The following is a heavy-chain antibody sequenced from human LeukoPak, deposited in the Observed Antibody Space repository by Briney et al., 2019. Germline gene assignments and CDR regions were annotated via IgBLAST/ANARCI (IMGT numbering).Heavy chain of an antibody. V-gene: IGHV4-4*07. CDR2: IYTSGST. CDR3: ARDLPAHPLSGIVLSQNRNAFDI. J-gene: IGHJ3*02. D-gene: IGHD2-8*01. CDR1: GGSISSYY. Sequence: ASETLSLTCTVSGGSISSYYWSWIREPAGKGLEWIGRIYTSGSTNYNPSLKSRVTMSVDTSKNQFSLKLSSVTAADTAVYYCARDLPAHPLSGIVLSQNRNAFDIWGKGQWSPSLQ.